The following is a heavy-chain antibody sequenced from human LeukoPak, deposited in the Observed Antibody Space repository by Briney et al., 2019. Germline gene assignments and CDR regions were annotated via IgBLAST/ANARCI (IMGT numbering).Heavy chain of an antibody. CDR2: ISAYNGNT. Sequence: ASVTVSCKASGYTFTSYGISWVRQAPGQGLEWMGWISAYNGNTNYAQKLQGRVTMTTDTSTSTAYMELRSLRSDDTAVYYCARVDCSSTSCYEDYWGQGTLVTVSS. CDR1: GYTFTSYG. J-gene: IGHJ4*02. CDR3: ARVDCSSTSCYEDY. V-gene: IGHV1-18*01. D-gene: IGHD2-2*01.